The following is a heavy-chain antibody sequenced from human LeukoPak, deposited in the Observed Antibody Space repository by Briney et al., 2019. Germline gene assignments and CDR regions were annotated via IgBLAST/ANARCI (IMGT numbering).Heavy chain of an antibody. V-gene: IGHV4-34*01. D-gene: IGHD3-22*01. CDR1: FSGYY. J-gene: IGHJ4*02. Sequence: FSGYYWXWLRQXXGKGLEWIGEINHSATTNYNPSLKSRVTISVDTSKNQFSLKLSSVTAADTAVYYCARGRGTMMVWGQGTLVTVSS. CDR3: ARGRGTMMV. CDR2: INHSATT.